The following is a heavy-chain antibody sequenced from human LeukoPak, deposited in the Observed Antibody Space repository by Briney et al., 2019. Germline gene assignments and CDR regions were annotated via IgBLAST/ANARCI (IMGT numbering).Heavy chain of an antibody. J-gene: IGHJ5*02. CDR1: GFNFSTYA. D-gene: IGHD1-26*01. CDR2: LSARGATT. CDR3: ARGGVGETLDWFAP. Sequence: GGSLRLSCAASGFNFSTYAMTWVRQVPGQGLEWVSGLSARGATTFYADSVKGRFTISRDNFKNTGSLQMNRLRADDTAVYYCARGGVGETLDWFAPWGQGTLVTVSS. V-gene: IGHV3-23*01.